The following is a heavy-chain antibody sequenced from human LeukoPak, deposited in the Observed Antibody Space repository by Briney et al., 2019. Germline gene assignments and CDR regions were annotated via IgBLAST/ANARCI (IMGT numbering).Heavy chain of an antibody. J-gene: IGHJ4*02. CDR3: ARKPRTTVEDY. CDR2: IAAYNSDR. CDR1: GYTFTRYG. Sequence: ASVKVSCKASGYTFTRYGFSWVRQAPGQGLEWMGWIAAYNSDRNYAKMLQGRVTMTTDTSTSTAYMELRSLRFDDTAVHYCARKPRTTVEDYWGQGTLVTVSS. D-gene: IGHD4-23*01. V-gene: IGHV1-18*01.